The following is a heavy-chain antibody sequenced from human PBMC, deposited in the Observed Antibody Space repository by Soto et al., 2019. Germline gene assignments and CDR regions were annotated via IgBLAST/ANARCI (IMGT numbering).Heavy chain of an antibody. CDR2: IYHSGST. CDR3: ASSLTVVGGMDV. D-gene: IGHD2-15*01. V-gene: IGHV4-30-2*01. CDR1: GGSISSGGYS. Sequence: SETLSLTCAVSGGSISSGGYSWSWIRQPPGKGLEWIGYIYHSGSTYYNPSLKSRVTISVDRSKNQFSLKLSSVTAADTAVYYCASSLTVVGGMDVWGQGTTVTVSS. J-gene: IGHJ6*02.